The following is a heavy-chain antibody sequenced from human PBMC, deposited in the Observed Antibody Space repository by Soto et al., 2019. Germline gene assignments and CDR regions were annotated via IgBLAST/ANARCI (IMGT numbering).Heavy chain of an antibody. Sequence: QVHLVQSGAEVKKPGASVKVSCKASGYSFTIYGMSWVRQAPGQGLEWIGWINIYNGDTNYAQKFQDRVTMTTDTSTSTAYMELRSLRSDDTAVYYCARDVLASGSRALSYALDVWGQGTTVTVSS. CDR2: INIYNGDT. CDR3: ARDVLASGSRALSYALDV. D-gene: IGHD6-19*01. V-gene: IGHV1-18*01. J-gene: IGHJ6*02. CDR1: GYSFTIYG.